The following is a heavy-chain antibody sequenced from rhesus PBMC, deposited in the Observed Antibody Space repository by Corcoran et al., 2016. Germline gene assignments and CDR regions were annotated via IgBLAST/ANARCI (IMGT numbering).Heavy chain of an antibody. J-gene: IGHJ4*01. Sequence: QVQLQGSGPGLVKPSETLSLTCAVSGGSISDDYYWSWLRQPPGKGLEWIGYIYGRTGGTNYNPSLANRVAGSKDTSKNQFSLKLSSVTAADTAIYYCARRGGYTSDFDFWGQGVLVTVSS. CDR3: ARRGGYTSDFDF. CDR1: GGSISDDYY. V-gene: IGHV4-106*01. CDR2: IYGRTGGT. D-gene: IGHD2-39*02.